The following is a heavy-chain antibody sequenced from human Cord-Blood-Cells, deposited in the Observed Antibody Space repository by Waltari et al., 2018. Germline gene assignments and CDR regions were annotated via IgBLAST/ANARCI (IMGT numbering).Heavy chain of an antibody. J-gene: IGHJ6*02. D-gene: IGHD6-19*01. V-gene: IGHV4-34*01. CDR3: ARGGSVAGNHYYYGMDV. CDR1: GGSFSGYY. CDR2: INHSGST. Sequence: QVQLQQWGAGLLKPSETLSLTCAVYGGSFSGYYWSWIRHPPGKGLEWIGEINHSGSTNYNPSLKSRVTISVDTSKNQFSLKLSSVTAADTAVYYCARGGSVAGNHYYYGMDVWGQGTTVTVSS.